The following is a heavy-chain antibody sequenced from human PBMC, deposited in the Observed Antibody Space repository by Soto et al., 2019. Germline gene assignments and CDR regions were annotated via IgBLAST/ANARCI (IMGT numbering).Heavy chain of an antibody. CDR3: ARGVAGSGFDL. CDR1: GDSVSINTAA. Sequence: SQTLLLTCAISGDSVSINTAACNWIRSSPSRGLEWLGRTYYRSNWRHDYAVSVRSRITVNPDTSKNHFSLQLNSVTPDDTAVYYCARGVAGSGFDLWGQGTLVTVS. CDR2: TYYRSNWRH. D-gene: IGHD6-19*01. J-gene: IGHJ4*02. V-gene: IGHV6-1*01.